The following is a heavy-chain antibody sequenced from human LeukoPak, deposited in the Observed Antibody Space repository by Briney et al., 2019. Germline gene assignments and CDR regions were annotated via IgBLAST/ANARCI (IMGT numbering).Heavy chain of an antibody. V-gene: IGHV3-23*01. D-gene: IGHD2-21*02. CDR3: AKRLGDPRAFDY. CDR2: ISGSSGTI. Sequence: GGSLRLSCAASGFTFSNYAMNWVRQAPGKGLEWVSGISGSSGTINYAAPVKGRFTISRDNSRNTLYSQMNSLRADDTAVYYCAKRLGDPRAFDYWGQGTLVTVSS. J-gene: IGHJ4*02. CDR1: GFTFSNYA.